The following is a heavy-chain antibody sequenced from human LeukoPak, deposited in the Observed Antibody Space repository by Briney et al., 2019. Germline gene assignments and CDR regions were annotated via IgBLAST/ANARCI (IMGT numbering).Heavy chain of an antibody. CDR1: GFTFSSYG. CDR2: ISYDGSNK. CDR3: ARDRCTNGVCGIGMDV. Sequence: GGSLRLSCAASGFTFSSYGMHWVRQAPGKGLEWVAVISYDGSNKYYADSVKGRFTISRENAKNSLYLQMNSLRAGDTAVYYCARDRCTNGVCGIGMDVWGQGTTVTVSS. D-gene: IGHD2-8*01. J-gene: IGHJ6*02. V-gene: IGHV3-30*03.